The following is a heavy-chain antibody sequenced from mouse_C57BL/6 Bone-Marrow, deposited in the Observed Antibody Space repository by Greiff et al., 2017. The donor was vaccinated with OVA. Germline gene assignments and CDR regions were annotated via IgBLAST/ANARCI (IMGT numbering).Heavy chain of an antibody. D-gene: IGHD2-4*01. J-gene: IGHJ2*01. CDR3: AREPRYYDYCY. CDR1: GYTFTSYG. V-gene: IGHV1-81*01. CDR2: IYPRSGNT. Sequence: LMESGAELARPGASVKLSCKASGYTFTSYGISWVKQRTGQGLEWIGEIYPRSGNTYYNEKFKGKATLTADKSSSTAYMELRSLTSEDSAVYFCAREPRYYDYCYWGQGTTLTVSS.